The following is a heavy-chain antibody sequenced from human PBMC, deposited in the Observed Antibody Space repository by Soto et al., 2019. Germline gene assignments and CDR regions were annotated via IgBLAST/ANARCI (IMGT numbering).Heavy chain of an antibody. CDR2: ISGSGGST. Sequence: EVQLLESGGGLVQPGGSLRLSCAASGFTFSSYAMSWVRQAPGKGLEWVSAISGSGGSTYYADSVKGRFTISRDNSKNTRYLQMNSLRAEVTAVDYGAKGAHRDGYIRGRYCQHWGQGTLVTVSS. J-gene: IGHJ1*01. V-gene: IGHV3-23*01. D-gene: IGHD5-12*01. CDR1: GFTFSSYA. CDR3: AKGAHRDGYIRGRYCQH.